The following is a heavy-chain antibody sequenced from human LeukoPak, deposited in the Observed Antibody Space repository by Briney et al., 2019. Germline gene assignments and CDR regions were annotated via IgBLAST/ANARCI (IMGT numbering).Heavy chain of an antibody. CDR2: ISYDGSNK. V-gene: IGHV3-30*03. D-gene: IGHD4-17*01. J-gene: IGHJ4*01. CDR3: ARASTTVPNLLDH. Sequence: PGRSLRLSCAASGFTFSSYGMHWVRQAPGKGLDWVAVISYDGSNKFYADSVKGRFTISRDNSKNTLYLQTSSLRAEDTAVYYCARASTTVPNLLDHWGRGTLVTVSS. CDR1: GFTFSSYG.